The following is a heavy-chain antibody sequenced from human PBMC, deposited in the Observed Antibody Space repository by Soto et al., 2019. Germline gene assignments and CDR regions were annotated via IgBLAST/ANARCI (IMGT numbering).Heavy chain of an antibody. J-gene: IGHJ4*02. V-gene: IGHV4-34*01. CDR2: INHSGST. CDR1: GGSFSGYY. Sequence: SETLSLTCAVYGGSFSGYYWSWIRQPPGKGLEWIGEINHSGSTNYNPSLKSRVTISVDTSKNQFSLKLSSVTAADTAVYYCATSPRYSSGWYDYWGQRTLVTVSS. D-gene: IGHD6-19*01. CDR3: ATSPRYSSGWYDY.